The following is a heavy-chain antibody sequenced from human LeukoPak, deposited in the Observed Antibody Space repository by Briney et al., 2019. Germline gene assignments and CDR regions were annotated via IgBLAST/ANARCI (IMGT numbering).Heavy chain of an antibody. D-gene: IGHD2-21*02. Sequence: PSETLSLTCTVSDYSISSSYYWGWIRQPPGKGLEWFGIIYHSGSTYYNPSLKSQVTISVDTSKNQFSLKLSSVTAADTAVYYCARGVVTAPQTFDYWGQGTLVTVSS. CDR1: DYSISSSYY. J-gene: IGHJ4*02. V-gene: IGHV4-38-2*02. CDR3: ARGVVTAPQTFDY. CDR2: IYHSGST.